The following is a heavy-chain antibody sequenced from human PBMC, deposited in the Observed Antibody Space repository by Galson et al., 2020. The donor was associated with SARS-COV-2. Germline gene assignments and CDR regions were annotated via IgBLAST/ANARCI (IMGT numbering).Heavy chain of an antibody. CDR2: ISYDGTKR. CDR3: ARETDDYTSSWYDY. V-gene: IGHV3-30*04. D-gene: IGHD6-13*01. CDR1: GFTFSSSA. Sequence: GGSLRLSCRASGFTFSSSAMHWVRQAPGKGLEWVAIISYDGTKRYNLESVKGRFTISRDNSKNTLFLQMDSLTTEDTAVYYCARETDDYTSSWYDYWGQGTLVTVSS. J-gene: IGHJ4*02.